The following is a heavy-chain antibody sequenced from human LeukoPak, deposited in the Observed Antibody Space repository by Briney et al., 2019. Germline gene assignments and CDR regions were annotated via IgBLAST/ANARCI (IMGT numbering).Heavy chain of an antibody. Sequence: GESLKISCKGFGYNFFTYWIGWVPQMLGKGLEWLGIIYPGASDTRYSPYFQGQVTLSADNSVSTAYLQWSSLKASDTAMYFCTRRTNWNYEESWGQGTLVTVSS. CDR3: TRRTNWNYEES. J-gene: IGHJ1*01. D-gene: IGHD1-7*01. V-gene: IGHV5-51*01. CDR1: GYNFFTYW. CDR2: IYPGASDT.